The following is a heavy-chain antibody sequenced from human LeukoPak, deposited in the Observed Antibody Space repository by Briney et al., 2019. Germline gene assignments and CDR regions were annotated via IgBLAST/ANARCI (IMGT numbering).Heavy chain of an antibody. J-gene: IGHJ5*02. CDR2: IYYSGST. D-gene: IGHD3-3*01. CDR1: GGSISSGDYY. Sequence: PPETLSLTCTVSGGSISSGDYYWSWIRQPPGKGLEWIGYIYYSGSTYCNPSLKSRVTISVDTSKNQSSLKLSSVTAADTAVYYCARGKEYDFWSGYPNWFDPWGQGTLVTVSS. CDR3: ARGKEYDFWSGYPNWFDP. V-gene: IGHV4-30-4*08.